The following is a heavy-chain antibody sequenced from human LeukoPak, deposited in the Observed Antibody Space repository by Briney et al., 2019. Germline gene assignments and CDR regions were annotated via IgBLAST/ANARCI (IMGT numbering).Heavy chain of an antibody. CDR2: ISNKGGST. J-gene: IGHJ4*02. D-gene: IGHD1-26*01. CDR3: VKSGTWADFDS. CDR1: GFTFRSYG. Sequence: GGSLRLSCSASGFTFRSYGMHWVRQAPGKGLEYVSGISNKGGSTYYADSVKGRFTISRDNSKNTLHLQMSSLRADDTAVYYCVKSGTWADFDSWGQGTLVTVSS. V-gene: IGHV3-64D*09.